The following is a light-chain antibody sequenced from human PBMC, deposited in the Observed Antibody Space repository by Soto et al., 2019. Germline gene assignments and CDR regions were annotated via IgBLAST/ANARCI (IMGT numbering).Light chain of an antibody. J-gene: IGLJ2*01. CDR2: RNN. Sequence: QSVLTQPPSASGTPGQRVTISCSGSSSNIGSNYVYWYQQLPGTAPKLLIYRNNQLPSGVPDRFSGSKSGTSASLAISGLRSEDEADYYCAAWDESLSGVVFGGGTKLTVL. CDR1: SSNIGSNY. CDR3: AAWDESLSGVV. V-gene: IGLV1-47*01.